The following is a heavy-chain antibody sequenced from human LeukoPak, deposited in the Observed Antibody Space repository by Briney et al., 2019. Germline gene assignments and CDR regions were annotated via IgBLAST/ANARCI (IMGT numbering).Heavy chain of an antibody. CDR2: ISYDGSNK. CDR3: ARDRTGFDY. Sequence: GRSLRLSCAASGFTFSSYAMHWVRQAPGKGLEWVAVISYDGSNKYYADSVKGRFTISRDNSKNTLYLQMNSLRAEDTAVYYCARDRTGFDYWGQGTLVTASS. V-gene: IGHV3-30-3*01. CDR1: GFTFSSYA. D-gene: IGHD7-27*01. J-gene: IGHJ4*02.